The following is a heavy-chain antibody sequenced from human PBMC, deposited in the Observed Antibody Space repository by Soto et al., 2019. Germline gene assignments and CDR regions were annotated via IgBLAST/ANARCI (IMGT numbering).Heavy chain of an antibody. Sequence: QVHLVQSGADVKKPGASVHVSCKASRYTFTNYVIHWVRLAPGERLEWMGWINAGDGNTRYSQKFQDRVTITMDTYSSTVYMKLTSLTSDDTAVYYCTRGGPEARLGFDNWGQGTLVTASS. CDR1: RYTFTNYV. CDR3: TRGGPEARLGFDN. CDR2: INAGDGNT. D-gene: IGHD3-16*01. V-gene: IGHV1-3*01. J-gene: IGHJ5*02.